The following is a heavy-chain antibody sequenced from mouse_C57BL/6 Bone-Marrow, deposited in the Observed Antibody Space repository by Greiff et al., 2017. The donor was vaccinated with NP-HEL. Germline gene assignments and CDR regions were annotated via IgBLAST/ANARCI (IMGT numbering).Heavy chain of an antibody. J-gene: IGHJ2*01. CDR2: IYPGDGDT. V-gene: IGHV1-82*01. CDR1: GYAFSSSW. CDR3: AGNYYYFDY. D-gene: IGHD2-1*01. Sequence: LVESGPELVKPGASVKISCKASGYAFSSSWMNWVKQRPGKGLEWIGRIYPGDGDTNYNGKFKGKATLTADKSSSTAYMQLSSLTSEDSAVYFCAGNYYYFDYWGQGTTLTVSS.